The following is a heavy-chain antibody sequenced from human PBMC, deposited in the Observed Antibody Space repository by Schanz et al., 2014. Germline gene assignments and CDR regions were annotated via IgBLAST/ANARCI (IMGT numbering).Heavy chain of an antibody. V-gene: IGHV3-30*03. J-gene: IGHJ4*02. Sequence: VQLVESGGGLVQPGGSLRLSCTASGFTFSDYWMSWVRQAPGKGLEWVAFVPFDGSQKFYADSVKGRFTISRDNSKNTVYLQMNSLRPGDTAVYYCARGGPAYYFDDWGQGTLVTVSS. CDR3: ARGGPAYYFDD. CDR1: GFTFSDYW. CDR2: VPFDGSQK.